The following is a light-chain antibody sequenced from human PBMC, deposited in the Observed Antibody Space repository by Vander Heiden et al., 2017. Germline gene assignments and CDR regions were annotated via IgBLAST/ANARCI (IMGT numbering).Light chain of an antibody. CDR3: SSYTTSNSQV. Sequence: QSDLTQPASVSASPLHSIPSSFSGNNSDVGNDHYLSWYQQTPGKAPTLVLSAVTKRPLVASNRCACAKSGNTASLIISALQPEDDADYYCSSYTTSNSQVFGTGTKLTVL. CDR1: NSDVGNDHY. CDR2: AVT. J-gene: IGLJ1*01. V-gene: IGLV2-14*03.